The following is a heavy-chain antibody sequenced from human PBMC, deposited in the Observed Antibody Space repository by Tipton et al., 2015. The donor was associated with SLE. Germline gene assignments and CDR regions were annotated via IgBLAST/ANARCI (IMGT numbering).Heavy chain of an antibody. J-gene: IGHJ4*02. CDR1: GGSISSYY. CDR3: ARVPRGCSSTSCLPY. Sequence: TLSLTCTVSGGSISSYYWSWIRQPPGRGLEWIGYINYSGSTNYNPSLKSRVIISVDTSKNQFSLKLSSVTAADTAVYYCARVPRGCSSTSCLPYWGQGTLVTVSS. CDR2: INYSGST. V-gene: IGHV4-59*08. D-gene: IGHD2-2*01.